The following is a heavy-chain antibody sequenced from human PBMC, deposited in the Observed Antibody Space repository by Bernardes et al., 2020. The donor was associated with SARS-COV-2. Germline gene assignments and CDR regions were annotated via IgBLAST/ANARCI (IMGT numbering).Heavy chain of an antibody. V-gene: IGHV3-23*01. CDR3: AKQPLGYLWPPLAGY. J-gene: IGHJ4*02. CDR1: GFTFSSHA. D-gene: IGHD6-19*01. CDR2: ISDDGRSA. Sequence: GGSLRLSCAASGFTFSSHAMGWVRQAPGKGLEWVSAISDDGRSAYYADSVKGRFTLSRDNSKNTLYLQMNSLRVEDTAVYYCAKQPLGYLWPPLAGYWGQGTLVTVSS.